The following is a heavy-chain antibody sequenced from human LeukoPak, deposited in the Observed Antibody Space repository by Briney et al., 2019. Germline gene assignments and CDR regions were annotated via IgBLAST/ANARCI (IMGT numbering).Heavy chain of an antibody. CDR2: INPDNGIT. CDR3: AREGSFQVLGSFDS. Sequence: ASVKVSCKASGYTFTSYGISWVRQAPGQGLQYMGWINPDNGITNYGQDFQGRVTMTSDTSTRTAYMELNRLTSDDTAMYYCAREGSFQVLGSFDSWGQGTLVTVSS. J-gene: IGHJ5*01. V-gene: IGHV1-18*01. CDR1: GYTFTSYG. D-gene: IGHD4/OR15-4a*01.